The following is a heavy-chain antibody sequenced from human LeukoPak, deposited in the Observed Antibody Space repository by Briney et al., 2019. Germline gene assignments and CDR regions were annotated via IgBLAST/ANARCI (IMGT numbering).Heavy chain of an antibody. J-gene: IGHJ6*03. V-gene: IGHV1-18*01. CDR2: ISAYNGNT. CDR1: GYRFNSYG. CDR3: ARDQGYYYMDV. Sequence: ASVKVSCKASGYRFNSYGFTWVRQAPGQGLEWMGWISAYNGNTNYAQKLQGRVTMTTDTSTSTAYMELRSLRSDDTAVYYCARDQGYYYMDVWGKGTTVTISS.